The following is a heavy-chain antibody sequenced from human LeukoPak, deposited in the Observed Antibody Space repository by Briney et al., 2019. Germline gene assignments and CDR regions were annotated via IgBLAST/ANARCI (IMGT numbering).Heavy chain of an antibody. CDR2: IYYSGST. CDR1: GGSISSSSYY. J-gene: IGHJ4*02. V-gene: IGHV4-39*01. D-gene: IGHD2-21*02. CDR3: ARQGGDSGDY. Sequence: SETLSLTCTVSGGSISSSSYYWGWIRQPPGKGLEWIGSIYYSGSTYYNPSLKSRVTISVDTSKNQFSLKLSSVTAADTAVYYCARQGGDSGDYWGQGTLVTVSS.